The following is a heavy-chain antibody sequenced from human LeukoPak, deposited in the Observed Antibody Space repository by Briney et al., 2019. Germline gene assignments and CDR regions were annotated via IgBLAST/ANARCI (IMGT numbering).Heavy chain of an antibody. CDR1: GYTFTSYY. Sequence: GASVKVSCKASGYTFTSYYMHWVRQAPGQGLEWMGIINPSGGSTSYAQKFQGRVTMTRDTSTSTVYMELSSLRSEDTAVYYCAREAIAAAAPGVLGYWGQGTLVTVSS. J-gene: IGHJ4*02. CDR2: INPSGGST. V-gene: IGHV1-46*01. D-gene: IGHD6-13*01. CDR3: AREAIAAAAPGVLGY.